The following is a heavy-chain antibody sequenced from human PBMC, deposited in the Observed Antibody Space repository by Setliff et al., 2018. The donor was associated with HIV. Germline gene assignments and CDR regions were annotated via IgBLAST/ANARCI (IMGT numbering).Heavy chain of an antibody. V-gene: IGHV1-18*01. CDR2: ISANNGNT. Sequence: ASVKVSCKASGYSFTRYGISWVRQAPGQGLEWMGWISANNGNTKYAQRLQGRVTMTTDTSTSTAYMDLRSLRSDDTAVYFCARDGEYQVLHYYYSGMDVWGQGTTVTVSS. J-gene: IGHJ6*02. CDR1: GYSFTRYG. CDR3: ARDGEYQVLHYYYSGMDV. D-gene: IGHD2-2*01.